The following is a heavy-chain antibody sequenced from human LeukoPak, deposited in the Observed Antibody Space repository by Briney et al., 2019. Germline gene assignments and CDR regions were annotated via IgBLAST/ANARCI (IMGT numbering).Heavy chain of an antibody. V-gene: IGHV4-59*11. CDR1: GGFISGHY. CDR3: ARGGVLKSVDY. J-gene: IGHJ4*02. CDR2: IYDSGST. D-gene: IGHD3-16*01. Sequence: SETLSLTCTVSGGFISGHYWTWIRQPPGKGLEWIGYIYDSGSTTYNPSLKSRVTISVDTSKNQFSLKLSSVTAADTAVYFCARGGVLKSVDYWGQGILVIVSS.